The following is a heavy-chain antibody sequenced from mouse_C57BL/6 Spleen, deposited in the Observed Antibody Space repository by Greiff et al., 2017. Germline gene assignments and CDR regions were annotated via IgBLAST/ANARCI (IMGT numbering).Heavy chain of an antibody. Sequence: EVKVVESGGDLVKPGGSLKLSCAASGFTFSSYGMSWVRQTPDKRLEWVATISSGGSYTYYPDSVKGRVTIPRDNAKNTLYLQMSSLKSEDTAMYYCARLGSNWFAYWGQGTLVTVSA. CDR1: GFTFSSYG. D-gene: IGHD2-5*01. J-gene: IGHJ3*01. CDR2: ISSGGSYT. CDR3: ARLGSNWFAY. V-gene: IGHV5-6*01.